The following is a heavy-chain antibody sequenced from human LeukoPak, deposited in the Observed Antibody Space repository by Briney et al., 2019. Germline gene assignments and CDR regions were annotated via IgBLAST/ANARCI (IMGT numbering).Heavy chain of an antibody. J-gene: IGHJ6*02. CDR1: GYTLTELS. CDR2: IDPNSGGT. D-gene: IGHD2-15*01. V-gene: IGHV1-2*02. Sequence: ASVKVSCKVSGYTLTELSMHWVRQAPGQGLEWMGWIDPNSGGTNYAQKFQGRVTMTRDTSISTAYMELSRLRSDDTAVYYCARDLVLGYSLYYYYYGMDVWGQGTTVTVSS. CDR3: ARDLVLGYSLYYYYYGMDV.